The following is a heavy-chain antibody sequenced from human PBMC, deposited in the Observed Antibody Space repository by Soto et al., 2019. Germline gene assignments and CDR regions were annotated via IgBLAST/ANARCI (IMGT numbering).Heavy chain of an antibody. Sequence: QIQLVQSEAEVKKPGASVKVSCRASGYIFVNYGISWVRQAPGQGLEWMGRISAYNGNTKYAQEFQVRVTWTRDTATSTACMELGSLRSDDTAVYYCAIDNDVFSGYYCDYWGQGTLVTVSS. CDR2: ISAYNGNT. V-gene: IGHV1-18*01. CDR1: GYIFVNYG. D-gene: IGHD3-9*01. J-gene: IGHJ4*02. CDR3: AIDNDVFSGYYCDY.